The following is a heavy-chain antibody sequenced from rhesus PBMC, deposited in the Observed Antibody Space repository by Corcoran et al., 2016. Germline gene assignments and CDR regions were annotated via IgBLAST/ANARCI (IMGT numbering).Heavy chain of an antibody. CDR1: GYSISSGYG. J-gene: IGHJ3*01. CDR2: ISYSGST. D-gene: IGHD3-3*01. V-gene: IGHV4-122*02. CDR3: ARLGVLQFLDWSPFDAFDF. Sequence: QLQLQESGPGLVKPSETLSLTCAVSGYSISSGYGWSWIRQPPGKGLEWIGYISYSGSTSYNPSHKSRGPISRETSKNQFSLKLSSVTAADTAVYYCARLGVLQFLDWSPFDAFDFWGQGLRVTVSS.